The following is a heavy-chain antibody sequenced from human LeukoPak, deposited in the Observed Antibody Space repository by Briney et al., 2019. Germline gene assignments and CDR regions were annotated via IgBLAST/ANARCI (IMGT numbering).Heavy chain of an antibody. Sequence: GASVKVSCKASGYTFTSYGISWVRQAPGQGLEWMGWISAYNGNTNYAQKLQGRVTMTTDTSTSTAYMELRSLGSDDTAVYYCAVGPNYYGSGSSLDYWGQGTLVTVSS. CDR2: ISAYNGNT. V-gene: IGHV1-18*01. D-gene: IGHD3-10*01. CDR3: AVGPNYYGSGSSLDY. J-gene: IGHJ4*02. CDR1: GYTFTSYG.